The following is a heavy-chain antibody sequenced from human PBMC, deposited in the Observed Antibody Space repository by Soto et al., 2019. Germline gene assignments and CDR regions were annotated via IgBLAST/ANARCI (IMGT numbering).Heavy chain of an antibody. CDR1: GFSLSTDGVG. CDR3: AHRRGAYYFDY. V-gene: IGHV2-5*02. J-gene: IGHJ4*02. D-gene: IGHD1-26*01. CDR2: IYWDGDK. Sequence: QITLKESGPTLVKPTQTLTLACTFCGFSLSTDGVGVGRIRQPPGKALEWLALIYWDGDKRYSPSLKSRLTITKDTSKNQVVLTMTNMDPVDTATYYCAHRRGAYYFDYWGQGTLVTVSS.